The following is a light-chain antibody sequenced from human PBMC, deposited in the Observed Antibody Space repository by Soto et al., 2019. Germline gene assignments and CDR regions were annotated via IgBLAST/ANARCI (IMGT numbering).Light chain of an antibody. Sequence: QSVLTQSPSASASLGASVKLTCTLSSGHSNYAIAWHQQQPEEGPRYMMKLNSDGSHSKGDGIPDRLSGSSSGAERSLTISSLQSEDEADYYCQTWGTGILVVFGGGTKLTVL. V-gene: IGLV4-69*01. CDR3: QTWGTGILVV. CDR2: LNSDGSH. CDR1: SGHSNYA. J-gene: IGLJ2*01.